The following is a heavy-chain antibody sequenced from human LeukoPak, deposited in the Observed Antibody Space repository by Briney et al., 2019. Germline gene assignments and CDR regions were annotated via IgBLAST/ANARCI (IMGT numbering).Heavy chain of an antibody. J-gene: IGHJ4*02. CDR3: ASSSTVTTYRPTFDY. CDR1: GGTFISYA. V-gene: IGHV1-69*01. D-gene: IGHD4-17*01. CDR2: TIPIFGTA. Sequence: ASVKVSCKASGGTFISYAISWVRQAPGQGLEWMGGTIPIFGTANYAQKFQGRVTITADESTSTAYMELSSLRSEDTAVYYCASSSTVTTYRPTFDYWGQGTLVTVSS.